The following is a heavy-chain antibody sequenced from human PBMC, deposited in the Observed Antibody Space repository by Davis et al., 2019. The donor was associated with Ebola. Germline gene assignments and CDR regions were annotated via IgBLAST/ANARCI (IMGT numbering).Heavy chain of an antibody. J-gene: IGHJ6*03. CDR2: INHSGST. CDR3: AREKAARPNYYYYMDV. D-gene: IGHD6-6*01. CDR1: GGSFSGYY. Sequence: PSETLSLTCAVYGGSFSGYYWSWIRQPPGKGLEWIGEINHSGSTNYNPSLKSRVTISVDTSKNQFSLKLSSVTAADTAVYYCAREKAARPNYYYYMDVWGKGTTVTVSS. V-gene: IGHV4-34*01.